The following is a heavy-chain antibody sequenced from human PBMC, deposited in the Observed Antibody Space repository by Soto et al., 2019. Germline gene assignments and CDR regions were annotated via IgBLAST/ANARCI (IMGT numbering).Heavy chain of an antibody. CDR3: ALEAPDGWFDP. CDR2: IYYGGST. V-gene: IGHV4-59*08. CDR1: GGSISSYY. Sequence: TSETLSLTCTVSGGSISSYYWSWIRQPPGKGLEWIGYIYYGGSTNYNPSLKSRVTISVDTSKNQFSLKLSSVTAADTAVYYCALEAPDGWFDPWGQGTLVTVSS. J-gene: IGHJ5*02.